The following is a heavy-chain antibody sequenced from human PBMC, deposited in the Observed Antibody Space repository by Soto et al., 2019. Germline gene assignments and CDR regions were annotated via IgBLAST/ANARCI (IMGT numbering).Heavy chain of an antibody. D-gene: IGHD3-10*01. V-gene: IGHV4-59*01. CDR1: GGSISSYH. J-gene: IGHJ4*02. CDR3: ARSRGGYFDY. Sequence: QVQLQESGPGLVKPSETLSLTCTVSGGSISSYHWSWIRQPPGKGLEWIGYIYYSGSTNYNPSLKSRVTISVDTSKNQFSLKLSSVTAADTAVYYCARSRGGYFDYWGQGTLVTVSS. CDR2: IYYSGST.